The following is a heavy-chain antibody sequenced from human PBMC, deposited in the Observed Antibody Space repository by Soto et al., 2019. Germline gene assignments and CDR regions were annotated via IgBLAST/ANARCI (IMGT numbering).Heavy chain of an antibody. CDR3: TTLYYDFWSGPLGGDYYYGMDV. J-gene: IGHJ6*02. CDR2: IKSKTDGGTT. D-gene: IGHD3-3*01. Sequence: PGGSLRLSCAASGFTFSNAWMNWVRQAPGKGLEWVGRIKSKTDGGTTDYAAPVKGRFTISRDDSKNTLYLQMNSLKTEDTAVYYCTTLYYDFWSGPLGGDYYYGMDVWGQGTTVTAP. CDR1: GFTFSNAW. V-gene: IGHV3-15*07.